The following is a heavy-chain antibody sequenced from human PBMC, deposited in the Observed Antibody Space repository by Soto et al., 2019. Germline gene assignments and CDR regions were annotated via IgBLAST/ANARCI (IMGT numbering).Heavy chain of an antibody. CDR3: AAGGGLPRYY. CDR1: GGSISSGGYS. Sequence: QLQLQESGSGLVKPSQTLSLTCAVSGGSISSGGYSWSWIRQPPGKGLEWIGYIYHSGSTYYNPSLTVRGAISVGRSTNQVSLKLSSVTAADTAVYYCAAGGGLPRYYWGQGTLVTVSS. J-gene: IGHJ4*02. D-gene: IGHD5-12*01. V-gene: IGHV4-30-2*01. CDR2: IYHSGST.